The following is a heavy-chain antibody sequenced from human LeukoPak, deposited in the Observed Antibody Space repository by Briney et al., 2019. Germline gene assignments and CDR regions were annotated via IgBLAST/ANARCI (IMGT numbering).Heavy chain of an antibody. Sequence: GGSLRLSCVASGFTFSSYAMSWVRQAPGQGLEYVSAISTNGDRTYYANSVKGRFTISRDNSKNTLYLQMGSLRAEDMAVYYCVRGYCSSASCFWNDAFDIWGQGTMVTVSS. V-gene: IGHV3-64*01. D-gene: IGHD2-2*01. CDR1: GFTFSSYA. CDR3: VRGYCSSASCFWNDAFDI. CDR2: ISTNGDRT. J-gene: IGHJ3*02.